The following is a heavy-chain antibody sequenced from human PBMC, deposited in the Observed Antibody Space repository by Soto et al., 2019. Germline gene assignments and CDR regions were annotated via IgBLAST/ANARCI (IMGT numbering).Heavy chain of an antibody. CDR2: IAPFSATA. J-gene: IGHJ5*02. CDR3: ATSRGAPTGVDP. V-gene: IGHV1-69*12. Sequence: QVQLVQSGAEVKQPGSSVKVSCKASGGPFSRYAFTWVRQAPGQGLEWMGGIAPFSATADYAQKFQGRVTITADESTSTADLERSSLGSEDTAVYFCATSRGAPTGVDPWGQGTLVSVAS. D-gene: IGHD3-10*01. CDR1: GGPFSRYA.